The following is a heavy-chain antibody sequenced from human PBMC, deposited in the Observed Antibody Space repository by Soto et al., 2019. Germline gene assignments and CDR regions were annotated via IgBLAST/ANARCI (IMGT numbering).Heavy chain of an antibody. V-gene: IGHV3-21*01. Sequence: EVQLVESGGGLVKPGGSLRLSCAASGFTFSSYSMNWVRQAPGKGLEWVSSISSSSSYIYYADSVKGRFTISRDNAKNSLYLQMNSLRAEDTAVYYCVRGLVAGDLYYYYGMDVWGQGTTVTVSS. CDR2: ISSSSSYI. J-gene: IGHJ6*02. D-gene: IGHD6-19*01. CDR3: VRGLVAGDLYYYYGMDV. CDR1: GFTFSSYS.